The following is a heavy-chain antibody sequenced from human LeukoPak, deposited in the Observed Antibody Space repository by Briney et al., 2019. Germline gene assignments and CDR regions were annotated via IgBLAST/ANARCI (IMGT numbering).Heavy chain of an antibody. J-gene: IGHJ6*03. D-gene: IGHD1-1*01. V-gene: IGHV4-38-2*02. CDR3: ARGRVSSSTWYSTYYHYFYMDV. CDR1: GYSIRSGYY. Sequence: SETLSLTCTVSGYSIRSGYYWGWIRQTPGKGLEWIGSFYHSGSTYYNPSLKSRVTISVDTSKNQFSLRLRSVTAADTAVYFCARGRVSSSTWYSTYYHYFYMDVWGKGTTVTVSS. CDR2: FYHSGST.